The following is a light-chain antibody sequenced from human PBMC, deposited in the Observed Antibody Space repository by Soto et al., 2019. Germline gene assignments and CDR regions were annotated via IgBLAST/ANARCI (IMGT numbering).Light chain of an antibody. J-gene: IGLJ1*01. CDR1: ISDVGGYNY. CDR3: SSYTSSSPRV. Sequence: ALTHPASVSGSPGQSITISCTGTISDVGGYNYVSWYQQHPGKAPKLMIYEVSNRPSGVSNRFSGSKSGNTASLTISGLQAEDEADYYCSSYTSSSPRVFGTVTKVTVL. CDR2: EVS. V-gene: IGLV2-14*01.